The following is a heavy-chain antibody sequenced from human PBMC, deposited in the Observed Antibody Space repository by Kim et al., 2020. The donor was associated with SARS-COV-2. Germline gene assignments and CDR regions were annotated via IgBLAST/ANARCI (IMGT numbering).Heavy chain of an antibody. CDR1: GGSINSDDSY. V-gene: IGHV4-30-4*01. J-gene: IGHJ4*02. CDR2: IYYTGNT. CDR3: ARRKMTTVATFDY. D-gene: IGHD4-17*01. Sequence: SETLSLTCTVSGGSINSDDSYWSWIRQSPGKGLEWIGYIYYTGNTYYNPSLESRLTMSVDTSKNQFSLNLSSVTAADTAVYYCARRKMTTVATFDYWGQGTLVTVSS.